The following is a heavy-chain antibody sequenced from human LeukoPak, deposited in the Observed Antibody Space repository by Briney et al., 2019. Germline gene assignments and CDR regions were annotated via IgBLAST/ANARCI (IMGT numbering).Heavy chain of an antibody. CDR2: IYYSGST. Sequence: PSETLSLTCTVSGGSISSYYWSWIRQPPGKGLEWIGYIYYSGSTNYNPSLKSRVTISVDTSKNQFSLKLSSVTAADTAVYYCAREVGATYPDEGYWGQGTLVTVSS. CDR3: AREVGATYPDEGY. J-gene: IGHJ4*02. D-gene: IGHD1-26*01. V-gene: IGHV4-59*01. CDR1: GGSISSYY.